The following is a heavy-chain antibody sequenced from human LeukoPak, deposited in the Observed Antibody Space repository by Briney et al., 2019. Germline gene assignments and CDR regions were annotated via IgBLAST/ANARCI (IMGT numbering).Heavy chain of an antibody. D-gene: IGHD6-19*01. CDR1: GYSISSGYY. CDR2: IYHSGST. CDR3: ASHSSGWYGWFDP. J-gene: IGHJ5*02. Sequence: SETLSLTCTVSGYSISSGYYWGWIRQPPGKGLEWIGSIYHSGSTYYNPSLKSRVTISVDTSKNQFSLKLSSVTAADTAVYYCASHSSGWYGWFDPWGQGTLVTVSS. V-gene: IGHV4-38-2*02.